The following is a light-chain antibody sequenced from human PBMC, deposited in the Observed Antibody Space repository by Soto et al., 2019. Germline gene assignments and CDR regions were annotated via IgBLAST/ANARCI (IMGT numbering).Light chain of an antibody. V-gene: IGKV1-5*03. J-gene: IGKJ1*01. CDR1: QSISNW. CDR3: QQYNTYSRT. Sequence: DIQMTQSPSTLSASVGDRVTSACRASQSISNWLAWYQQRPGKAPKLLIYMASRLEGGVASRFSGSGSGTEFTLTISSLQPDDFATYYCQQYNTYSRTFGQGTKVEIK. CDR2: MAS.